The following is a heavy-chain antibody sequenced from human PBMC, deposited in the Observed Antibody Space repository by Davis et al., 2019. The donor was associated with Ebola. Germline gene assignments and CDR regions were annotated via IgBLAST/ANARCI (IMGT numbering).Heavy chain of an antibody. CDR3: GTSTRDSTGDWYVPTPDH. CDR1: GFVFRNYV. J-gene: IGHJ4*02. CDR2: LGTSADT. D-gene: IGHD2-21*02. Sequence: GESLKISCAASGFVFRNYVMSWVRQAPGKGLEWVSTLGTSADTYYADSVKGRFTISRDNAKNSLYLEMTSLRADDTAVYFCGTSTRDSTGDWYVPTPDHWGQGTLVTVSS. V-gene: IGHV3-23*01.